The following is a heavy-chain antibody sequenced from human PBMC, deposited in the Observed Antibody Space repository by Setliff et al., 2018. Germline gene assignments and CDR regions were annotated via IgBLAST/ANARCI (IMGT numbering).Heavy chain of an antibody. CDR3: VGGRGWLPDY. CDR1: GFTFNNYA. D-gene: IGHD1-26*01. V-gene: IGHV3-23*01. Sequence: GSLRLSCAASGFTFNNYAMNWVRQAPGKGLEWVSTISGSDGSSTSYADSVKGRFTISRDNAKNSLYLQMNSLRVEDTAMYYCVGGRGWLPDYWGQGTRVTVSS. J-gene: IGHJ4*02. CDR2: ISGSDGSST.